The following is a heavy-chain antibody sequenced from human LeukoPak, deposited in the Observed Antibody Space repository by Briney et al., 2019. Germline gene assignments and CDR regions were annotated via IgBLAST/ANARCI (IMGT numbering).Heavy chain of an antibody. V-gene: IGHV1-2*06. Sequence: ASVRVSCKASGYTFTGYYMHWVRQAPGQGREWMGRINPNSGGTNYAQKFQGRVTMTRDTSISTAYMELSRLRSDDTAVYYCARARRYNWNDGWFDPWGQGTLVTVSS. CDR2: INPNSGGT. D-gene: IGHD1-1*01. CDR3: ARARRYNWNDGWFDP. J-gene: IGHJ5*02. CDR1: GYTFTGYY.